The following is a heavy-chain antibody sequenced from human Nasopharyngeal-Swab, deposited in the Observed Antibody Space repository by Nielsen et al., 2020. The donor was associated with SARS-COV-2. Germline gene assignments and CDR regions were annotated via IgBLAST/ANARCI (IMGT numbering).Heavy chain of an antibody. CDR1: GYTFISFG. Sequence: ASVKVSCKASGYTFISFGINWVRQAPGQGLEWMGWISLYNSNTNYAQKLQGRVLMTTDSSTYTSYMELRSLRSDDTAVYYCARGQGSWTRNAFDIWGQGTMVTVSS. CDR2: ISLYNSNT. V-gene: IGHV1-18*01. J-gene: IGHJ3*02. D-gene: IGHD3/OR15-3a*01. CDR3: ARGQGSWTRNAFDI.